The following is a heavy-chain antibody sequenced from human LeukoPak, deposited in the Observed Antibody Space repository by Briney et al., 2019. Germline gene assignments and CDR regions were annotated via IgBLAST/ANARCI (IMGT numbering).Heavy chain of an antibody. Sequence: GESLKISCKGSGYSFTSYWIGWVRQMPGKGLEWMGIIYPGDSDTRYSPSFQGQVTISADKSISTAYLQWSSLKASDTAMYYCARPSGCSSSGYGDNAFDIWGQGTMVTVSS. D-gene: IGHD6-13*01. CDR3: ARPSGCSSSGYGDNAFDI. CDR2: IYPGDSDT. J-gene: IGHJ3*02. V-gene: IGHV5-51*01. CDR1: GYSFTSYW.